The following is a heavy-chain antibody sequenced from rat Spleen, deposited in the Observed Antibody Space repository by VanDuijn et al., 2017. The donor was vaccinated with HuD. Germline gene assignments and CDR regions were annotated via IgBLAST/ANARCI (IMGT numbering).Heavy chain of an antibody. V-gene: IGHV5-7*01. CDR3: TRGYYFDY. Sequence: EVQVVESGGGIVQPGRSMKLSCAASGFTFSNYDMVWVRQAPTKGLKWVASISYDGSTPYYRDSVQGRFTISRDNAKSTLYLQMDSLRSEDTATYYCTRGYYFDYWGQGVMVTVSS. CDR1: GFTFSNYD. CDR2: ISYDGSTP. J-gene: IGHJ2*01.